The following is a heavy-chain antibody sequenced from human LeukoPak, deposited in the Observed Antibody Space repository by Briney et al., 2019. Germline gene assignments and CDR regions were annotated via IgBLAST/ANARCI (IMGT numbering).Heavy chain of an antibody. CDR1: GGSISSSSYY. CDR2: IYYSGST. V-gene: IGHV4-39*01. Sequence: SETLSLTCTVSGGSISSSSYYWAWIRQPPGMGLEWIGNIYYSGSTHYNPSLKSRVTISEDTSKNQFSLKLSSVTAADTAAYYCARQKVGRYFDFWGQGTLVTVSS. D-gene: IGHD1-26*01. J-gene: IGHJ4*02. CDR3: ARQKVGRYFDF.